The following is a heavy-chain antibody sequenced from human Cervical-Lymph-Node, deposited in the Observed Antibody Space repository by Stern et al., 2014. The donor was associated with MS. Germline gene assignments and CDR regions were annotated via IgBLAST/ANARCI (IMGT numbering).Heavy chain of an antibody. D-gene: IGHD6-19*01. Sequence: VQLVQSGTEVKKPGSSVKVSCKASGGTFSNYAISWVRQAPGHGLEWMGGIIPIFGTANYAQKSQGRVTITADESTSTAYIELSSLRSEDTAVYYCATHVGLSSGWYRYWGQGTLVTVSS. CDR3: ATHVGLSSGWYRY. CDR1: GGTFSNYA. CDR2: IIPIFGTA. V-gene: IGHV1-69*01. J-gene: IGHJ4*02.